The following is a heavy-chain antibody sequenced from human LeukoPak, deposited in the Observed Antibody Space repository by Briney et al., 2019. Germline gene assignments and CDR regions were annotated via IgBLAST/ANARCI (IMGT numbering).Heavy chain of an antibody. D-gene: IGHD2-8*01. CDR2: MNTNSGDT. J-gene: IGHJ6*02. CDR1: GDTFTSYD. V-gene: IGHV1-8*02. Sequence: ASVKVSCKASGDTFTSYDIDWVRQAAGQGLEWMGWMNTNSGDTGYAQKFQGRVTMTRDTSISTAYMELSSLRSEDTAVYYCARAVGCTYYHYAMDVWRQGTTVTVSS. CDR3: ARAVGCTYYHYAMDV.